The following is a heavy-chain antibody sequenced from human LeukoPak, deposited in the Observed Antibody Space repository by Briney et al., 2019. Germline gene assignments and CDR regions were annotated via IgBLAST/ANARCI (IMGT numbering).Heavy chain of an antibody. J-gene: IGHJ6*03. CDR3: VRLNPPHWNSGYYMDV. V-gene: IGHV4-39*01. D-gene: IGHD1-7*01. Sequence: SETLSLTCTVSGGSISSSSYYWGWIRQPPGKGLEWIGSIYYSGSTYYNPSLKSRVTISVDMSTNQFSLKLTSVTAADTAMYFCVRLNPPHWNSGYYMDVWGEGTTVVVSS. CDR2: IYYSGST. CDR1: GGSISSSSYY.